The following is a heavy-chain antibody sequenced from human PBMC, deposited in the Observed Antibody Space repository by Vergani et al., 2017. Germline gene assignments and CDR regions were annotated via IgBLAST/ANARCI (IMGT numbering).Heavy chain of an antibody. CDR1: GFTFSSHG. CDR3: AKDSVMATIGEGNY. D-gene: IGHD5-24*01. Sequence: QVQLVESEGGVVQPGRSLTLSCVASGFTFSSHGMHWVRQAPGKGLEWVAVIWYDGSNKYYGDSVKGRFTISRDNSKNTLYLQMNSLRAEDTAVYYCAKDSVMATIGEGNYWGQGTLVTVSS. V-gene: IGHV3-33*06. CDR2: IWYDGSNK. J-gene: IGHJ4*02.